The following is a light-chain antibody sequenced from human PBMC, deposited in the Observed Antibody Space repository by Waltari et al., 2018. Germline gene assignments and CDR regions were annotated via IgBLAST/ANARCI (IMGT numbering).Light chain of an antibody. Sequence: QAVLTQPSSLSASPGASASLTCTLRSGINVANYRIHWYQQKPGSPPQYLLSYKSEADKQQGSGVPSRFSGSKDASANSGILLISGLQSEDEADYYCMIWHSSTWVFGGGTKLTVL. V-gene: IGLV5-45*02. J-gene: IGLJ3*02. CDR2: YKSEADK. CDR3: MIWHSSTWV. CDR1: SGINVANYR.